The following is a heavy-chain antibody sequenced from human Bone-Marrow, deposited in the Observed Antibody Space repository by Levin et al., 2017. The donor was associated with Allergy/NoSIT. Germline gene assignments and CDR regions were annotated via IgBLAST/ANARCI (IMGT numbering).Heavy chain of an antibody. CDR3: AKAYYYDSSRTFDP. D-gene: IGHD3-22*01. J-gene: IGHJ5*02. V-gene: IGHV3-23*01. Sequence: GESLKISCAASGFTFSSYAMSWVRQAPGKGLEWVSAISGSGGSTYYADSVKGRFTISRDNSKNTLYLQMNSLRAEDTAVYYCAKAYYYDSSRTFDPWGQGTLVTVSS. CDR2: ISGSGGST. CDR1: GFTFSSYA.